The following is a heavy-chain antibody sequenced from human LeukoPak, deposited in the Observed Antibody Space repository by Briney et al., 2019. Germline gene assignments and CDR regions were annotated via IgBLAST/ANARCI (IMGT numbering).Heavy chain of an antibody. CDR2: IYSDGRNA. Sequence: GGSLRLSCVASGFTFSRCGMHWVRQAPGKGLEWVAVIYSDGRNAHYADSVEGRFTISRDSSKNTLYLQMNSLRAEDTAVYYCARAEPGLFDYWGLGTLVTVSS. J-gene: IGHJ4*02. V-gene: IGHV3-33*01. CDR1: GFTFSRCG. CDR3: ARAEPGLFDY.